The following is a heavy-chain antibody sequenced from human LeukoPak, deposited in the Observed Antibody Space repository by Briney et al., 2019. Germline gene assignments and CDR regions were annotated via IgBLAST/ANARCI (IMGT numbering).Heavy chain of an antibody. Sequence: PGGSLRLSCAASGFIFTDSWMSWVRQAPGKGLEWVANIRHDGSQTYYLDSAKGRFTISRDNAKNEVYLEMNNLRGADTAVYYCATGANPFQFWGQGTLVTVSS. J-gene: IGHJ4*02. CDR1: GFIFTDSW. CDR2: IRHDGSQT. CDR3: ATGANPFQF. V-gene: IGHV3-7*01. D-gene: IGHD1-14*01.